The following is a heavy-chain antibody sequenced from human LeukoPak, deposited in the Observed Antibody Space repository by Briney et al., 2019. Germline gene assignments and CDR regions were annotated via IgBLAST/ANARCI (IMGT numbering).Heavy chain of an antibody. J-gene: IGHJ4*02. Sequence: QPGGSLILSCASSGFTFSSYRMHWVRPAPRKGLVWVSRINSDGSSTSYADSVKGRFTISRDNAKNTLYLQMNSLRAEDTAVYYCSSKNWGYWGQGTLVTVSS. D-gene: IGHD3-16*01. CDR1: GFTFSSYR. CDR2: INSDGSST. V-gene: IGHV3-74*01. CDR3: SSKNWGY.